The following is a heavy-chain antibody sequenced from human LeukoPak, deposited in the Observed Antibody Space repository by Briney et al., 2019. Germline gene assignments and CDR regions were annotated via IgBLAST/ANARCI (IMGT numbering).Heavy chain of an antibody. J-gene: IGHJ6*02. CDR2: ISYDGSNK. V-gene: IGHV3-30-3*01. D-gene: IGHD4-4*01. CDR3: ARSRGNSGIYYYYGMDV. CDR1: GFTFSSYA. Sequence: GGSLRLSCAASGFTFSSYAMHWVRQAPGEGLEWVAVISYDGSNKYYADSVKGRFTISRDNSKNTLYLQMNSLRAEDTAVYYCARSRGNSGIYYYYGMDVWGQGTTVTVSS.